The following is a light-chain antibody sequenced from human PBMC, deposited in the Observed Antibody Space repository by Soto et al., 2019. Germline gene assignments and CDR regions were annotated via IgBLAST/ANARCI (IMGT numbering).Light chain of an antibody. CDR3: QQYGSSLLT. CDR1: QSVRSNS. J-gene: IGKJ4*01. V-gene: IGKV3-20*01. Sequence: EIVLTQSPGTLSLSPGERATLSCRASQSVRSNSLAWYQQKPGQTPRLLIYGASSRATGIPDRFSGSGSGTDFTLTISRLEPEDFAVYYCQQYGSSLLTFGGGTKGEIK. CDR2: GAS.